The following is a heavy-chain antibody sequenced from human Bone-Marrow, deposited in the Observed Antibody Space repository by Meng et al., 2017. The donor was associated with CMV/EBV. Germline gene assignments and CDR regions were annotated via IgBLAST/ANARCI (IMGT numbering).Heavy chain of an antibody. V-gene: IGHV3-7*01. CDR1: EFTFSSYW. CDR2: IKEDGSEK. CDR3: ARARSPY. Sequence: GESLKISCAASEFTFSSYWMHWVRQAPGKGLEWVASIKEDGSEKYYVDSVKGRFTISRDNAKNSLYLQMNSLRAEDTAVYYCARARSPYWGQGTLVTVSS. J-gene: IGHJ4*02.